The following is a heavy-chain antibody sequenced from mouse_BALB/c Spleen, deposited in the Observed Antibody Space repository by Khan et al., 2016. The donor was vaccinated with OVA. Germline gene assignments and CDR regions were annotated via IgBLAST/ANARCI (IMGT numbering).Heavy chain of an antibody. D-gene: IGHD2-5*01. CDR2: ISSGSSTI. V-gene: IGHV5-17*02. CDR1: GFTFSSFG. CDR3: ERSGSNFHWYFDV. Sequence: EVMLVESGGGLVQPGGSRKLSCAASGFTFSSFGMHWVRQAPKKGLEWVAYISSGSSTIYYVDTVKGRFTISRDNPKNPLFLQMTSLRSEDTAMYDGERSGSNFHWYFDVWGAGTSVTVSA. J-gene: IGHJ1*01.